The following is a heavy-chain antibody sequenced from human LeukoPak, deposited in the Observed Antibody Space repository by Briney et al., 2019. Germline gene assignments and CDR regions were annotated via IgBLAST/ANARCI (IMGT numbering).Heavy chain of an antibody. D-gene: IGHD3-10*01. CDR3: AKVYFGPDYYTDV. J-gene: IGHJ6*04. Sequence: GGSLRLSCAASGFPISTNGMSWVRQAPGKGLEWVSAISASGDSTYYADSVEGRFTISRDNSKSTVYLQMNSFRAEDTAVYYCAKVYFGPDYYTDVWGKGTTVTVSS. CDR2: ISASGDST. CDR1: GFPISTNG. V-gene: IGHV3-23*01.